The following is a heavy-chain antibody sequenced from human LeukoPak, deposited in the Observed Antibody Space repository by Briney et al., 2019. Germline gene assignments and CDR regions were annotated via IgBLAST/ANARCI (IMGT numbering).Heavy chain of an antibody. CDR3: ARDGPRSSGYPDN. J-gene: IGHJ4*02. V-gene: IGHV4-34*01. D-gene: IGHD3-22*01. CDR2: INHSGRT. Sequence: SETLSLTCAVSGGSFSGYYWTWIRQPPGKGLEWIGEINHSGRTNYNPSLKSRVIISVDTSKNQFSLKVNSVTAVDTAVYYCARDGPRSSGYPDNWGQGALVTVSS. CDR1: GGSFSGYY.